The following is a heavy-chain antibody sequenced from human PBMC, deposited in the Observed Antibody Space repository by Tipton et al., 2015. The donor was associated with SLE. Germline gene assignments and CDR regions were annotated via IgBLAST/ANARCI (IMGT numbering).Heavy chain of an antibody. D-gene: IGHD1-1*01. V-gene: IGHV4-4*07. CDR1: GGSISGVF. Sequence: TLSLTCTVSGGSISGVFWSWIRQPSGKGPAWVGRIYTSGSTNYNPPLKSRVTTSGDTSKNQFSLKLSSVTAADTAVYYCARVEEGVLDYWGQGTLVTVSS. J-gene: IGHJ4*02. CDR3: ARVEEGVLDY. CDR2: IYTSGST.